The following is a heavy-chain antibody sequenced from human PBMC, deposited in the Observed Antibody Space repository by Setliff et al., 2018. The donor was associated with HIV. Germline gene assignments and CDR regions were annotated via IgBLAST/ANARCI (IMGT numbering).Heavy chain of an antibody. V-gene: IGHV3-7*03. CDR3: TRDSYFYDGSDYHYRHFDD. CDR2: IKEDGSEK. CDR1: RFTLSSYW. D-gene: IGHD3-22*01. J-gene: IGHJ4*02. Sequence: GGSLRLSCAASRFTLSSYWMSWVRQAPGKGLEWVANIKEDGSEKYYVGSVKGRLTISRDISKNTLYLQMNGLRAEDTAIYYCTRDSYFYDGSDYHYRHFDDWGQGTLVTVSS.